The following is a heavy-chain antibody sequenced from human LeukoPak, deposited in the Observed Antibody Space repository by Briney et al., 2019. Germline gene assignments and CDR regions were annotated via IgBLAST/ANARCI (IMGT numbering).Heavy chain of an antibody. D-gene: IGHD6-19*01. CDR1: GFTFSSYG. V-gene: IGHV3-30*18. J-gene: IGHJ4*02. CDR2: ISYDGSNK. Sequence: GGSLRLSCAASGFTFSSYGMHWVRQAPGKGLEWVAVISYDGSNKYYADSVKGRFTISRDNSKNTLYLQMNSLRAEDTAVYYCAKSWSTSGSGPPFDYWGQGTLVTVSS. CDR3: AKSWSTSGSGPPFDY.